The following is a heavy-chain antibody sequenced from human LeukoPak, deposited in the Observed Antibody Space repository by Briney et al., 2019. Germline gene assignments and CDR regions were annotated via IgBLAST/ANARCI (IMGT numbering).Heavy chain of an antibody. Sequence: GESLMISCASFGFTFSCYSMDWVRQAPGKGLEWVSYISSSSSTIYYADSVKGRFTISRHNAKNSLYLQMNSLRAEGTAVYYCAIEDVEVPPYGMDVWGQGTTVTVSS. J-gene: IGHJ6*02. V-gene: IGHV3-48*01. D-gene: IGHD5-24*01. CDR3: AIEDVEVPPYGMDV. CDR1: GFTFSCYS. CDR2: ISSSSSTI.